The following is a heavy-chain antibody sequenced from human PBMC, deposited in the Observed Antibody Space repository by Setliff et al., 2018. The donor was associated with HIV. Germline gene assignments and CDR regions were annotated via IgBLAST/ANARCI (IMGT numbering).Heavy chain of an antibody. CDR3: ARDHPANYYDSSGYPLYYYYMDV. CDR2: MFYNGNT. J-gene: IGHJ6*03. Sequence: KTSETLSLTCSVSGGSISSGGYYWNWIRQHPGKGLEWIGYMFYNGNTYYNPSLKSRLTISGDTSKNQFSLKLSSVTAADTAVYYCARDHPANYYDSSGYPLYYYYMDVWGKGTTVTVSS. V-gene: IGHV4-31*03. CDR1: GGSISSGGYY. D-gene: IGHD3-22*01.